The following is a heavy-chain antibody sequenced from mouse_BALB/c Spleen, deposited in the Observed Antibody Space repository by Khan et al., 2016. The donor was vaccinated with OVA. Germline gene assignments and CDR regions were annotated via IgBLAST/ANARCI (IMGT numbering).Heavy chain of an antibody. Sequence: EVQLQESGPDLVKPSQSLSLTCTVTGYSITSAYSWHWIRQFPGNKLEWMGYIHYSGGTSYNPSLKSRISITRDTSKNQFFLQLNSVTTEDTATYDCAGGFPTYWGQGTLVTVSA. J-gene: IGHJ3*01. CDR1: GYSITSAYS. V-gene: IGHV3-1*02. CDR3: AGGFPTY. CDR2: IHYSGGT.